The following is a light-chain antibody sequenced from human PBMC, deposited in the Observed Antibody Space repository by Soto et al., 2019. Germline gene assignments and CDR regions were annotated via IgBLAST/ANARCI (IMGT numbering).Light chain of an antibody. J-gene: IGLJ3*02. CDR3: AAWDDSLNGWV. Sequence: QSVLTQPPSASGSLGQSVTISCTGTSSDVGAYNYVSWYQQHPGKAPKLMIYEVTRRPSGVPDRFSGSKSGTSASLAISGLQSEDETEYSCAAWDDSLNGWVFGGGTKLTVL. CDR1: SSDVGAYNY. V-gene: IGLV2-8*01. CDR2: EVT.